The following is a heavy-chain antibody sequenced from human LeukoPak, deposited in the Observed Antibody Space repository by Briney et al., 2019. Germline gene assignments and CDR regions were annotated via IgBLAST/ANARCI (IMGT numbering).Heavy chain of an antibody. CDR1: GFTFSSYW. CDR3: AKEVIVGVSFDC. J-gene: IGHJ4*02. CDR2: IKQDGSEK. V-gene: IGHV3-7*03. Sequence: GGSLRLSCAASGFTFSSYWMSWVRQAPGKGLEWVANIKQDGSEKYYVDSVKGRFTISRDNAKNSLYLQMNSPRAEDTAVYYCAKEVIVGVSFDCWGQGTLVTVSS. D-gene: IGHD1-26*01.